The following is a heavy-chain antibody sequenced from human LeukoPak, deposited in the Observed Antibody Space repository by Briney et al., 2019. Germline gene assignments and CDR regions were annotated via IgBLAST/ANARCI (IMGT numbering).Heavy chain of an antibody. CDR2: INPSGGST. J-gene: IGHJ4*02. CDR3: ARDLAPAILTNDFWSGYYDY. V-gene: IGHV1-46*01. D-gene: IGHD3-3*01. CDR1: GYTFTSYY. Sequence: GASVKVSCKASGYTFTSYYMHWVRQAPGQGLEWRGIINPSGGSTSYAQKFQGRVTMTRDTSTSTVYMELSSLRSEDTAVYYCARDLAPAILTNDFWSGYYDYWGQGTLVTVSS.